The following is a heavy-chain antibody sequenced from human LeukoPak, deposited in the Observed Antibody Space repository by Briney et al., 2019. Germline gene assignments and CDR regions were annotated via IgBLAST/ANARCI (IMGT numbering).Heavy chain of an antibody. CDR1: GFTFSSYA. CDR2: ISGSGGST. V-gene: IGHV3-23*01. CDR3: ARASPTPYCSGGSCYCY. J-gene: IGHJ4*02. Sequence: SGGSLRLSCAASGFTFSSYAMSWVRQAPGKGLEWVSAISGSGGSTYYADSVKGRFTISRDNSKNTLYLQMNSLRAEDTAVYYCARASPTPYCSGGSCYCYWGQGTLVTVSS. D-gene: IGHD2-15*01.